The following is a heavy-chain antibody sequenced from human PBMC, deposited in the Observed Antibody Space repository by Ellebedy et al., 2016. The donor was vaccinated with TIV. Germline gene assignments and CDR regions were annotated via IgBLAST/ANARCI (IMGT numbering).Heavy chain of an antibody. J-gene: IGHJ6*02. D-gene: IGHD4-17*01. V-gene: IGHV3-7*01. CDR1: GFTFNSYW. CDR2: IKQDGSEK. Sequence: GESLKISXAASGFTFNSYWMSWVRQAPGKGLEWVANIKQDGSEKYYVDSVKGRFTISRDNAKNSLYLQMNSLRAEDTAVYYCASPLGDYVGSSSYYYGMDVWGQGTTVTVSS. CDR3: ASPLGDYVGSSSYYYGMDV.